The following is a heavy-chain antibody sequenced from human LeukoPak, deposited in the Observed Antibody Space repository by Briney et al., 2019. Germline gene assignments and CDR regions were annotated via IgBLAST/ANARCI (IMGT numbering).Heavy chain of an antibody. D-gene: IGHD6-19*01. Sequence: GGSLRLSCAASGFTFSSYSMNWVRQAPGKGLEWVSYISSSSSTIYYADSVKGRFTISRDNAKNSLYLQMNSLRAEDTAVYYCARDINSGWYGLLDVWGKGTTVTVSS. V-gene: IGHV3-48*01. CDR1: GFTFSSYS. J-gene: IGHJ6*04. CDR3: ARDINSGWYGLLDV. CDR2: ISSSSSTI.